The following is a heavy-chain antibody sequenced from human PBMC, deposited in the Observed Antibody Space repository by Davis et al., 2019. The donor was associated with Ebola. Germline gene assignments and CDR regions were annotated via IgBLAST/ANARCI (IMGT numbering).Heavy chain of an antibody. J-gene: IGHJ6*02. CDR2: INPSGGST. D-gene: IGHD3-10*01. Sequence: AASVKVSCKASGYTFTSYYMHWVRQAPGQGLEWMGIINPSGGSTSYAQKFQGRVTITADKSTSTAYMELNSLRSEDTAVYYCARKEFTMVQGVIMFQDYYCGMDVWGQGTTVTVSS. CDR1: GYTFTSYY. CDR3: ARKEFTMVQGVIMFQDYYCGMDV. V-gene: IGHV1-46*01.